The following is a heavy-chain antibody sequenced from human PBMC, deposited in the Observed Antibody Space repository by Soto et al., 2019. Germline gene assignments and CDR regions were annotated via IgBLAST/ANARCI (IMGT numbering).Heavy chain of an antibody. CDR2: IGPSDSQT. CDR1: GYSFAGYW. D-gene: IGHD3-22*01. J-gene: IGHJ4*02. V-gene: IGHV5-10-1*01. CDR3: ARQIYDSDTGPNFQYYFDS. Sequence: GESLKISCKGSGYSFAGYWITWVRQKPGKGLEWMGRIGPSDSQTYYSPSFRGHVTISVTKSITTVFLQWSSLRASDTAMYYCARQIYDSDTGPNFQYYFDSWGQGTPVTVSS.